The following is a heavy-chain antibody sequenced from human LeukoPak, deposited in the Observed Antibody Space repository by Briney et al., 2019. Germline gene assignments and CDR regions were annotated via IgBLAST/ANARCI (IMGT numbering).Heavy chain of an antibody. J-gene: IGHJ4*02. CDR2: INHSGST. CDR1: GGSFSGYY. D-gene: IGHD3-10*01. Sequence: SETLSLTCAVYGGSFSGYYWSWIRQPPGKGLEWIGEINHSGSTNYNPSLKGRVTISVDTSKNQFSLKLSSVTAADTAVYYCARGRGTMVRGGPLYYFDYWGQGTLVTVSS. CDR3: ARGRGTMVRGGPLYYFDY. V-gene: IGHV4-34*01.